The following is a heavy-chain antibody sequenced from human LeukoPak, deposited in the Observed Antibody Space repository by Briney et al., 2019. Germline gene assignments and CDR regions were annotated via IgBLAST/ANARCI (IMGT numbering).Heavy chain of an antibody. V-gene: IGHV4-39*07. D-gene: IGHD2-21*02. J-gene: IGHJ4*02. Sequence: PSETLSLTCTVSGDSMTSTSHFWDWVRQPPGKGLEWIGSIYYRGSTYYNPSLQSRVTISVDTSKNEFSLKVRSVTAADTAVYFCARTHCEGDCFSAIRYWGQGTPVTVSS. CDR3: ARTHCEGDCFSAIRY. CDR1: GDSMTSTSHF. CDR2: IYYRGST.